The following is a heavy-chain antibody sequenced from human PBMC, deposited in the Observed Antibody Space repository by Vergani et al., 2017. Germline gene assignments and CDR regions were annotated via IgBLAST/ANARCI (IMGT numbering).Heavy chain of an antibody. CDR3: ARDLWPSHIVVVTAKGRAFDI. V-gene: IGHV4-59*01. CDR2: IYYSGST. Sequence: QVQLQESGPGLVKPSETLSLTCTVSGGSISSYYWSWIRQPPGKGLEWIGYIYYSGSTNYNPSLKSRVTISVDTSKNQFSLKLSSVTAADTAVYYCARDLWPSHIVVVTAKGRAFDIWGQGTMVTVSS. CDR1: GGSISSYY. J-gene: IGHJ3*02. D-gene: IGHD2-21*02.